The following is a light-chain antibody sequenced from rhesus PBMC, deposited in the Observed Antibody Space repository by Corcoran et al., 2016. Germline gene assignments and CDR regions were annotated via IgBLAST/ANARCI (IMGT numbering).Light chain of an antibody. CDR1: QAMYTY. J-gene: IGKJ3*01. CDR2: AAS. V-gene: IGKV1-43*02. CDR3: QQYSSRPFT. Sequence: DIQMTQSPSSLSASVGDRVTITCRASQAMYTYLNWYQQKPGNPPRRLIYAASTLESGFPSRFSDSGAGTDFTLTISSLQSEEFATYYSQQYSSRPFTFGPGTKLDIK.